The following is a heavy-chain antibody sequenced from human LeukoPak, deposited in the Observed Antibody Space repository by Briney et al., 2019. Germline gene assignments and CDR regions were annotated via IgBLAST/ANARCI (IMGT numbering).Heavy chain of an antibody. CDR2: INPNSGGT. J-gene: IGHJ4*02. D-gene: IGHD5-18*01. V-gene: IGHV1-2*02. CDR1: GYTFTGYY. CDR3: ARGPPVGYSYGSVDY. Sequence: GASVKVSCKASGYTFTGYYMHWVRQAPGQGLEWMGWINPNSGGTNYAQKFQGRVTMTRDTSISTAYMELSRLRSDDTAVYYCARGPPVGYSYGSVDYWGQGTLVTVSS.